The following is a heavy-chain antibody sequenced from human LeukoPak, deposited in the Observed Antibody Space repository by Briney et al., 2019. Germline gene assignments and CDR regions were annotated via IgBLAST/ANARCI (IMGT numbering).Heavy chain of an antibody. J-gene: IGHJ4*02. V-gene: IGHV3-23*01. CDR2: ISGSGGST. CDR1: GFTFSSYS. CDR3: AKTTYYDFWSGYPDY. D-gene: IGHD3-3*01. Sequence: GGSLRLSCAASGFTFSSYSMSWVRQAPGKGLEWVSAISGSGGSTYYADSVKGRFTISRDNSKNTLYLQMNSLRAEDTAVYYCAKTTYYDFWSGYPDYWGQGTLVTVSS.